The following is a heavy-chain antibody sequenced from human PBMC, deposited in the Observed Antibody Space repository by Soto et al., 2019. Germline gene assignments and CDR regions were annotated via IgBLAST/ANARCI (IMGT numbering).Heavy chain of an antibody. CDR1: GFSLTTRGVG. V-gene: IGHV2-5*02. D-gene: IGHD3-10*01. Sequence: QITLKESGPPLVKPTQTLTLTCTFSGFSLTTRGVGVGWIRQPPGKALEWLALIYWDDDEGYSPSLKSRLTTTXDXXKNQGVLTMTNRDPVDTATYYCAHRPRGFSYYFAYWGQGTLVTVSS. CDR2: IYWDDDE. CDR3: AHRPRGFSYYFAY. J-gene: IGHJ4*02.